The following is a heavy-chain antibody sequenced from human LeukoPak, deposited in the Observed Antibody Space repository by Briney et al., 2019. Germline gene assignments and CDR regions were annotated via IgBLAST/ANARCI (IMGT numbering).Heavy chain of an antibody. J-gene: IGHJ4*02. CDR1: GFTFSNYW. CDR2: INTDGSGT. D-gene: IGHD2-15*01. V-gene: IGHV3-74*01. Sequence: GGSLRLSCAASGFTFSNYWMHWVRQAPGKGLVWVSHINTDGSGTNYADSVEGRFTISRDNARNTLHLQMNSLRADDTAVYYCARGRGGTYYSWGQGTLVTVSS. CDR3: ARGRGGTYYS.